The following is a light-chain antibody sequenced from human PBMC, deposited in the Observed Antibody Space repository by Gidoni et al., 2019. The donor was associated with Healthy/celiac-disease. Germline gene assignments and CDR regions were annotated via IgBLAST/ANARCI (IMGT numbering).Light chain of an antibody. CDR1: SSDVGGYNY. J-gene: IGLJ1*01. Sequence: QSALTQPPSVSGSPGQSITISCTGTSSDVGGYNYVPWYQQHPGKAPKLMIYEVSNRPSGVSNRFSGSKSGNTASLTISGLQAEDEADYYCSSYTSSSVYVFGTGTKVTVL. CDR2: EVS. CDR3: SSYTSSSVYV. V-gene: IGLV2-14*01.